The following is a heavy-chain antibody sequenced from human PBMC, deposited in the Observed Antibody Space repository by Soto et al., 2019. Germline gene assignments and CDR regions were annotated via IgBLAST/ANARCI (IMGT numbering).Heavy chain of an antibody. J-gene: IGHJ3*02. D-gene: IGHD3-22*01. CDR3: ARAEITMIVVGPVDAAFDI. Sequence: EVQLVESGGGLVKPGGSLRLSCAASGFTFSSYSMNWVRQAPGKGLEWVSSISSSSSYIYYADSVKGRFTISRDNAKNSLYLQMNSLRAEDTAVYYCARAEITMIVVGPVDAAFDIWGQGTMVTVSS. CDR1: GFTFSSYS. V-gene: IGHV3-21*01. CDR2: ISSSSSYI.